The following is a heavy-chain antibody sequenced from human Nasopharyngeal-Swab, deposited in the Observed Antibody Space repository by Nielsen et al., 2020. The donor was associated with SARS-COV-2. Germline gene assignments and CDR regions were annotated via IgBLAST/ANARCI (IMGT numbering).Heavy chain of an antibody. J-gene: IGHJ4*02. CDR2: IYYSGST. V-gene: IGHV4-31*03. Sequence: SETLSLTCTVSGGSISSGGYYWSWIRQHPGKGLEWIGYIYYSGSTYYNPSLKSRVTISVDTSKNQFSLKLSSVTAADTAVYYCAGGGGGQWLGNEGFDYWGQGTLVTVSS. D-gene: IGHD6-19*01. CDR1: GGSISSGGYY. CDR3: AGGGGGQWLGNEGFDY.